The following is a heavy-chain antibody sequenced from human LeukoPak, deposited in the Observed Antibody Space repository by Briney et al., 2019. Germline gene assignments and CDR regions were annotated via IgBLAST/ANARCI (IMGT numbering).Heavy chain of an antibody. J-gene: IGHJ5*02. V-gene: IGHV1-18*01. Sequence: GASVKVSCKASGYTFTSYGINWVRQAPGQGLEWMGWISTYNGDTNYAQKLQGRVTMTTDTSTSTAYMELRSLRSDDTAVYYCARDSTVTYNWFDPWGQGTLVTVSS. CDR1: GYTFTSYG. CDR2: ISTYNGDT. CDR3: ARDSTVTYNWFDP. D-gene: IGHD4-11*01.